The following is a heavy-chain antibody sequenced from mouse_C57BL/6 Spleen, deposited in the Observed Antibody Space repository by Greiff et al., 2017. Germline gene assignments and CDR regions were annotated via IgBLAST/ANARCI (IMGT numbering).Heavy chain of an antibody. CDR1: GFTFSDYG. D-gene: IGHD1-1*01. CDR3: ARRDYYGSFFDD. CDR2: ISSGSSTI. J-gene: IGHJ2*01. V-gene: IGHV5-17*01. Sequence: EVKLVESGGGLVKPGGSLKLSCAASGFTFSDYGMHWVRQAPEKGLEWVAYISSGSSTIYYADTVKGRFTISRDNAKNTLFLQMTSLRSEDTAMYYCARRDYYGSFFDDWGPGTTLTVSS.